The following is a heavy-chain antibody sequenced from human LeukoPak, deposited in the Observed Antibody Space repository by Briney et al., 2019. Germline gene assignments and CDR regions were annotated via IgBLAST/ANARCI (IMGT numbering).Heavy chain of an antibody. Sequence: GGSLRLSCAASGFTFSSYSMNWVRQAPGKGLEWVSSISSSSSYIYYADSVKGRFTISRDNAKNSLYLQMNSLRAEDTAVYYCARDLYGDYAPVDWGQGTLVTVSS. CDR3: ARDLYGDYAPVD. J-gene: IGHJ4*02. CDR2: ISSSSSYI. V-gene: IGHV3-21*01. D-gene: IGHD4-17*01. CDR1: GFTFSSYS.